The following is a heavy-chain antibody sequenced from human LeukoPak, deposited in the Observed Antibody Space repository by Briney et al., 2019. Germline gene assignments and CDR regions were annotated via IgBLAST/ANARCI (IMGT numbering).Heavy chain of an antibody. CDR2: IDPYGGS. Sequence: SETLSLTCTVSGGSISSRSYYWSWIRQTPGKGLELIGEIDPYGGSSYNPSLKSRVTISVDTSKNQFSLKLNSVTAADTALYYCARHVSGRWLGEDYPYYADVWGKGTTVTISS. V-gene: IGHV4-39*01. D-gene: IGHD3-10*01. CDR3: ARHVSGRWLGEDYPYYADV. CDR1: GGSISSRSYY. J-gene: IGHJ6*03.